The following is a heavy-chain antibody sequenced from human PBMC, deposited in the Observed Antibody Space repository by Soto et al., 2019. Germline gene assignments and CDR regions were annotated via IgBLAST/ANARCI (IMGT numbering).Heavy chain of an antibody. Sequence: QVQLQESGPGVVKPSETLSLTCSVSGGSYSSYYWSSIRQPPGKGLGWIGYIYYSGSTKYNPSLKSRVTIAVDTSKNQFSLKLASVTAADTAAYYGARHVDTAKYYYFDYWGQGTLVTVSS. CDR1: GGSYSSYY. CDR3: ARHVDTAKYYYFDY. CDR2: IYYSGST. J-gene: IGHJ4*02. D-gene: IGHD5-18*01. V-gene: IGHV4-59*01.